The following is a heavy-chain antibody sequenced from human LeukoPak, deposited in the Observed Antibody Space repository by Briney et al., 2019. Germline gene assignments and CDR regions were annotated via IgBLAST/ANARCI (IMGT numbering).Heavy chain of an antibody. D-gene: IGHD6-13*01. CDR3: ARGMGIAAAGNDY. J-gene: IGHJ4*02. CDR1: GGSFSGYY. V-gene: IGHV4-34*01. CDR2: INHNGST. Sequence: SETLSLTCAVYGGSFSGYYWSWIRQPPGKGLEWIGEINHNGSTNYNPSLKSRVTISVDTSKNQFSLKLSSVTAADTAVYYCARGMGIAAAGNDYWGQGTLVTVSS.